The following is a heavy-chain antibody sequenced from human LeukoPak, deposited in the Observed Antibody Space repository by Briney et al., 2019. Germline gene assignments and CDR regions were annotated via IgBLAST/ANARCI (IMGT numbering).Heavy chain of an antibody. CDR1: GFTFSSYA. D-gene: IGHD3-3*01. V-gene: IGHV3-21*01. CDR2: ISSSSSYI. CDR3: AREKSYYDFWSGYYFDY. Sequence: GGSLRLSCAASGFTFSSYAMSWVRQAPGKGLEWVSSISSSSSYIYYADSVKGRFTISRDNAKNSLYLQMNSLRAEDTAVYYCAREKSYYDFWSGYYFDYWGQGTLVTVSS. J-gene: IGHJ4*02.